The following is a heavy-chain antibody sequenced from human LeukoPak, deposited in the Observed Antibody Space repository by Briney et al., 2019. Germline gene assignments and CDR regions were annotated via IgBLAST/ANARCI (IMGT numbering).Heavy chain of an antibody. J-gene: IGHJ4*02. Sequence: GGSLRLSCAASGFTFSSYGMHWVRQAPGKGLEWVAVIWYDGSNKYYADSVKGRFTISRDNSKNTLYLQMNSPRAEDTAVYYCASTPYSSGADYWGQGTLVTVSS. V-gene: IGHV3-33*01. CDR2: IWYDGSNK. D-gene: IGHD6-19*01. CDR1: GFTFSSYG. CDR3: ASTPYSSGADY.